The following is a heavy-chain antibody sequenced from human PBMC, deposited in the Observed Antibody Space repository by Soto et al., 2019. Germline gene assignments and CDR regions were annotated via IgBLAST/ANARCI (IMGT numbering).Heavy chain of an antibody. CDR1: GGSISSGGYY. J-gene: IGHJ6*02. CDR3: ARLDNYGRRGYYYYGMDV. CDR2: INHSGST. V-gene: IGHV4-39*07. Sequence: SETLSLTCTVSGGSISSGGYYWSWIRQPPGKGLEWIGEINHSGSTNYNPSLKSRVTISVDTSKNQFSLKLSSVTAADTAVYYCARLDNYGRRGYYYYGMDVWGQGTTVTVSS. D-gene: IGHD4-17*01.